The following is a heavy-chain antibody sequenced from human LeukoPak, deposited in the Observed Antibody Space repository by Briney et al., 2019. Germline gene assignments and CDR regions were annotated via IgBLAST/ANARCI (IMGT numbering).Heavy chain of an antibody. CDR2: MNPNSGGT. V-gene: IGHV1-2*02. CDR3: AREEYDFWSGRLNYMDV. Sequence: ASVKVSCKASGYTVTGYYMHWVRQAAGQGVEWWGWMNPNSGGTNYAQKFQRRVTMTRATSISTAHMELSRLRSDDTAVYHCAREEYDFWSGRLNYMDVWGKGTAVTVSS. CDR1: GYTVTGYY. D-gene: IGHD3-3*01. J-gene: IGHJ6*03.